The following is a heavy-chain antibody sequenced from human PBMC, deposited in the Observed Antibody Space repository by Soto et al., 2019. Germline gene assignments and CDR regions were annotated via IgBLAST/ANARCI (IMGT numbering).Heavy chain of an antibody. J-gene: IGHJ4*02. V-gene: IGHV4-34*01. CDR2: INHSGST. D-gene: IGHD3-22*01. CDR3: AREGPYYYDSSGYFGY. CDR1: GGSFSGYY. Sequence: SETLSLTCAVYGGSFSGYYWSWIRQPPGKGLEWIGEINHSGSTNYNPSLKSRVTISVDTSKNQFSLKLSSVTAADTAVYYCAREGPYYYDSSGYFGYWGQGTLVTVSS.